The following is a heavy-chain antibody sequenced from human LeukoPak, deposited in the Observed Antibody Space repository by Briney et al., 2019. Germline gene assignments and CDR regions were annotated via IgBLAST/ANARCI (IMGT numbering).Heavy chain of an antibody. CDR3: ARVAAYYYDSTGYPEYFQH. D-gene: IGHD3-22*01. CDR2: ISSSGSLI. J-gene: IGHJ1*01. CDR1: GFTFGDYA. Sequence: GGSLRLSCTASGFTFGDYAMSWFRQAPGKGLEWVSYISSSGSLIYYTDSVKGRFTISRDNARNSLYLQMNSLRAEDTAVYYCARVAAYYYDSTGYPEYFQHWGQGTLVTVSS. V-gene: IGHV3-48*03.